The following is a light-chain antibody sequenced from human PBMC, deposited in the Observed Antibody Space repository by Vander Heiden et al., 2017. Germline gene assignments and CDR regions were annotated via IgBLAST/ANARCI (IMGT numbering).Light chain of an antibody. CDR1: QSISNY. CDR2: AAS. J-gene: IGKJ3*01. Sequence: DIQMTQSPSSLSASVGDRVTITCRASQSISNYLNWYQQKPGRAPKLLIYAASSLQSGVPSRFSGSGHGPDVTLTISMRQHEDFATYYCQQSYRTPPVTFGPGTNVDIK. CDR3: QQSYRTPPVT. V-gene: IGKV1-39*01.